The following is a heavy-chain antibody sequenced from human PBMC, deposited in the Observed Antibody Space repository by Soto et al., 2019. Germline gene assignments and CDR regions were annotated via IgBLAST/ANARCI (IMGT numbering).Heavy chain of an antibody. J-gene: IGHJ4*02. Sequence: GASVKVSCKASGGTFSSYAISWVRQAPGQRLEWMGGVIPIFGTANYAQKFQGRVTITADKSTSTAYMELSSLRSEDAAVYYCARGRWGSGYYVFDYWGQGTLVTVSS. V-gene: IGHV1-69*06. CDR2: VIPIFGTA. CDR1: GGTFSSYA. CDR3: ARGRWGSGYYVFDY. D-gene: IGHD3-3*01.